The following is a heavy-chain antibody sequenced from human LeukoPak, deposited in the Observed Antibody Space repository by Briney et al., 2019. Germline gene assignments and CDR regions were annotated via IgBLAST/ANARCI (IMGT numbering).Heavy chain of an antibody. CDR1: GFTFSSYG. Sequence: PGGSLRLSCAASGFTFSSYGMHWVRQAPGKGLEWVAFIRYDGSNKYYADSVKGRFTISRDNSKNTLYLQMNSLRAEDTAVYYCAKDSTLGHYYGSGSYSDYWGQGTLVTVSS. D-gene: IGHD3-10*01. J-gene: IGHJ4*02. CDR2: IRYDGSNK. V-gene: IGHV3-30*02. CDR3: AKDSTLGHYYGSGSYSDY.